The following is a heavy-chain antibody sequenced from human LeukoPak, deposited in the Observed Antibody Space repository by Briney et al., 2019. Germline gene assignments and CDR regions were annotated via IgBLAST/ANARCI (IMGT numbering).Heavy chain of an antibody. D-gene: IGHD1-26*01. Sequence: PSETLSLTCTVSGGSISSYYWSWIRQPPGKGLEWIGYIYYSGSTNYNPSLKSRVTISVDTSKNQFSLKLSSVTAADTAVYYCARDSGRSGSYSTDYWGQGTLVTVTS. CDR1: GGSISSYY. CDR2: IYYSGST. V-gene: IGHV4-59*01. CDR3: ARDSGRSGSYSTDY. J-gene: IGHJ4*02.